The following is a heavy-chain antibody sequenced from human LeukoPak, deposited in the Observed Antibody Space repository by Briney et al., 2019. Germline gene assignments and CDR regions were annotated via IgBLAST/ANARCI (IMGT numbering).Heavy chain of an antibody. D-gene: IGHD6-19*01. CDR2: ISYDGSNK. CDR3: AKGHTTGWHFFDY. CDR1: GFTFSNYG. V-gene: IGHV3-30*18. J-gene: IGHJ4*02. Sequence: PGRSLRLSCAASGFTFSNYGMHWVRQAPGKGLEWVAVISYDGSNKYYADSVKGRFTISRDNSKNTLYLQMNSLRAEDTAVYYCAKGHTTGWHFFDYWGQGTLVTVSS.